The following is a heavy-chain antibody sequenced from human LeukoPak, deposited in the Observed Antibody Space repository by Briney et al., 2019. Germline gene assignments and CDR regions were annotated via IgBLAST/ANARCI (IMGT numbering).Heavy chain of an antibody. V-gene: IGHV1-2*02. CDR2: INPNSGGT. Sequence: ASVKVSCKASGHTFTGYYMHWVRQAPGQGLEWMGWINPNSGGTNYAQKFQGRVTMTRDTSISTAYMELSRLRSDDTAVYYCARGLARTSMVTRGGVRFDYWGQGTLVTVSS. CDR1: GHTFTGYY. J-gene: IGHJ4*02. D-gene: IGHD5-18*01. CDR3: ARGLARTSMVTRGGVRFDY.